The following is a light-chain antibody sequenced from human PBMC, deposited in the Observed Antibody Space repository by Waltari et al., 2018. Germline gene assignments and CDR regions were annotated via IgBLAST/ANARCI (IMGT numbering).Light chain of an antibody. CDR1: KLGEKH. J-gene: IGLJ2*01. CDR2: PDY. CDR3: QAWDSSTAVV. V-gene: IGLV3-1*01. Sequence: SYELTQPPSVSVSPGPTASITCSGYKLGEKHAWWYQQNPGQSPVFVIYPDYKRPSGFPERFSGSNSGNTATLTISGTQAMDEADYYCQAWDSSTAVVFGGGTKLTVL.